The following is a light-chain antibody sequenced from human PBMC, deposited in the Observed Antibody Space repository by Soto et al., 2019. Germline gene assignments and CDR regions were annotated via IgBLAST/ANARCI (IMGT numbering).Light chain of an antibody. CDR2: DAS. CDR1: QSVSSY. J-gene: IGKJ4*01. Sequence: EIVLTQSPATLSLSPGERATLSCRASQSVSSYLAWYQQKPGQAPRLLIYDASNRATGIPARFSGSGSGTDFTLTISSQEPDDFAVYYCQQRKNWPSLTLGGGTTVEIK. V-gene: IGKV3-11*01. CDR3: QQRKNWPSLT.